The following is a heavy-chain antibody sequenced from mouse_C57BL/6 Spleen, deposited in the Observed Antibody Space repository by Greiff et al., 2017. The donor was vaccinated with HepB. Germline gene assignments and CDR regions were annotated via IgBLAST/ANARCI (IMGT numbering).Heavy chain of an antibody. V-gene: IGHV6-6*01. Sequence: EVKLMESGGGLVQPGGSMKLSCAASGFTFSDAWMDWVRQSPEKGLEWVAEIRNKANNHATYYAESVNGRFTISRDDSKSSVYLQMNSLRAEDTGIYYCTKPYSNYGAYWGQGTLVTVSA. CDR1: GFTFSDAW. D-gene: IGHD2-5*01. CDR3: TKPYSNYGAY. CDR2: IRNKANNHAT. J-gene: IGHJ3*01.